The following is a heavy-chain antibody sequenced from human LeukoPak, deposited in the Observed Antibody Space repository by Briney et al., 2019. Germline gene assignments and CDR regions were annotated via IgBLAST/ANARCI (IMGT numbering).Heavy chain of an antibody. D-gene: IGHD6-13*01. CDR2: FTSRGRTI. J-gene: IGHJ4*02. Sequence: GGSLRLSCAASGFSFNTYSMTWVRRAPGKGLEWGSSFTSRGRTIYYADSVKGRFTISRDNAKKSLYLQMNSLRAEDTAIYYCARENSGLAAADIIDYWGQGTLVTVSS. V-gene: IGHV3-48*04. CDR1: GFSFNTYS. CDR3: ARENSGLAAADIIDY.